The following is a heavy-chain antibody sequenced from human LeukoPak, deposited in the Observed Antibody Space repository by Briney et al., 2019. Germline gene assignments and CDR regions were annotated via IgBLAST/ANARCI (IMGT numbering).Heavy chain of an antibody. Sequence: SETLSLTCTVSGGPISSDNYFWSWIRQHPGKGLEWLGYIYHSGSAYYNPSLKSRLTISVDTSKNQFSLKLNSVIAADTAVYYCAREVNEPASTDAFDIWGQGTMVTVSS. D-gene: IGHD2-15*01. V-gene: IGHV4-31*03. CDR1: GGPISSDNYF. J-gene: IGHJ3*02. CDR3: AREVNEPASTDAFDI. CDR2: IYHSGSA.